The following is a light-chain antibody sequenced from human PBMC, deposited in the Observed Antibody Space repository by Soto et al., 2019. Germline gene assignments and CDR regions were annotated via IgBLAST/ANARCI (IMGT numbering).Light chain of an antibody. V-gene: IGKV3-11*01. CDR2: DAS. Sequence: EIVLTQSPATLSLSPGEGATLSCRASQSVSSYLAWYQQKPGQAPRLLIYDASNRATGIPARFSGSGSGTDFTLTISSLEPEDFAAYYCQQRSNWPPMYTFGQGTKVDIK. J-gene: IGKJ2*01. CDR3: QQRSNWPPMYT. CDR1: QSVSSY.